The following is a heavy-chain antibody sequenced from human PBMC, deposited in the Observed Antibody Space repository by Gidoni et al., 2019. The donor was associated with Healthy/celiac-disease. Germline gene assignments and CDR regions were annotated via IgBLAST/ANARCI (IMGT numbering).Heavy chain of an antibody. J-gene: IGHJ4*02. V-gene: IGHV3-23*01. D-gene: IGHD3-16*01. Sequence: EVQLLESGGGLVQPGGSLRLSCAASGFTFSSYAMSWVRQAPGKGLEWVSAIRGSGGSTYYADSVKGRFTISRDNSKNTLYLQMNSLRAEDTAVYYCAKVRLYGGVIPHWGQGTLVTVSS. CDR3: AKVRLYGGVIPH. CDR2: IRGSGGST. CDR1: GFTFSSYA.